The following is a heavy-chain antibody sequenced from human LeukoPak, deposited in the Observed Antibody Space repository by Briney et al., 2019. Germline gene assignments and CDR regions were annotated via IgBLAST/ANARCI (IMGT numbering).Heavy chain of an antibody. Sequence: SETLSLTCAVYGGSFSVYYWSWIRQPPGKGLEWIGEINHSGSTNYNPSLKSRVTISVDTSKNQFSLKLSSVTAADTAVYYCARSGGYGGNNAFDIWGQGTMVTVSS. V-gene: IGHV4-34*01. J-gene: IGHJ3*02. CDR2: INHSGST. D-gene: IGHD4-23*01. CDR3: ARSGGYGGNNAFDI. CDR1: GGSFSVYY.